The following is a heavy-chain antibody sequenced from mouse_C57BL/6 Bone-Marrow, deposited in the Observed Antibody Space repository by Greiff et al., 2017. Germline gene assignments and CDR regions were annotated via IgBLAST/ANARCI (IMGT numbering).Heavy chain of an antibody. CDR1: GYTFTSYW. J-gene: IGHJ3*01. Sequence: VQLQQPGAELVKPGASVKLSCKASGYTFTSYWMHWVKQRPGQGLEWIGMIHPNSGSTNYNEKFKSKATLTVAKSSSTSYMQLSSLTSEDSAVYYCARCYYGSSPAWFAYWGQGTLVTVSA. CDR3: ARCYYGSSPAWFAY. D-gene: IGHD1-1*01. V-gene: IGHV1-64*01. CDR2: IHPNSGST.